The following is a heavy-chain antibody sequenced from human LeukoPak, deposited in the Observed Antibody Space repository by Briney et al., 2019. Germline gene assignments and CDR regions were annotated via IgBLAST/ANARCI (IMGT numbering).Heavy chain of an antibody. J-gene: IGHJ4*02. D-gene: IGHD6-6*01. V-gene: IGHV3-23*01. CDR2: ISGSGGST. CDR1: GFTFSSYW. Sequence: GGSLRLSCAASGFTFSSYWMSSVRQAPGKGLEWVSAISGSGGSTYYADSVKGRFTISRDNSKNTLYLQMNSLRAEDTAVYYCAKGSTLAARPSYFDYWGQGTLVTVSS. CDR3: AKGSTLAARPSYFDY.